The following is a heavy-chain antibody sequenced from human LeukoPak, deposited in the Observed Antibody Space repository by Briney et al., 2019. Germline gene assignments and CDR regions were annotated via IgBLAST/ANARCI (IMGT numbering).Heavy chain of an antibody. D-gene: IGHD5-18*01. V-gene: IGHV3-21*05. CDR3: ARDRYSYGYDY. J-gene: IGHJ4*02. CDR1: GFTFSSYE. Sequence: PGGSLRLSCAASGFTFSSYEMNWVRQAPGKGLEWVSYISSSSSYIYYADSVKGRFTISRDNAKNSLYLQMSSLRAEDTAVYYCARDRYSYGYDYWGQGTLVTVSS. CDR2: ISSSSSYI.